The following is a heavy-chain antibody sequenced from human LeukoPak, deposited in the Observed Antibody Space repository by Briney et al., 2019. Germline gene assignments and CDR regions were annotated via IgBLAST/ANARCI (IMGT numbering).Heavy chain of an antibody. CDR1: GFTFSGYN. Sequence: GGSLRLSCAASGFTFSGYNMNWVRQAPGKGLEWVANINQHGSEEFYVDSVKGRFTISRDNAKNSLYLHMNSLRAEDTAVYYCAKGTKGQWLVPDGNWFDPWGQGTLVTVSS. CDR3: AKGTKGQWLVPDGNWFDP. CDR2: INQHGSEE. V-gene: IGHV3-7*03. D-gene: IGHD6-19*01. J-gene: IGHJ5*02.